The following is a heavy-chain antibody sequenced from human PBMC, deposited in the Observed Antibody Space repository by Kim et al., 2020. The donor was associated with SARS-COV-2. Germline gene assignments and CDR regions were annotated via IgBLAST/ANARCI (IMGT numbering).Heavy chain of an antibody. D-gene: IGHD3-10*01. CDR2: INAYHGNT. V-gene: IGHV1-18*01. J-gene: IGHJ4*02. CDR3: ARADYGSVNCLGY. Sequence: ASVKVSCKASGYIFSNYDITWVRQAPGQGLEWMGWINAYHGNTNYAQNLQGRVTMTTDTSTSTAYMELRSLRSDDTAVYYCARADYGSVNCLGYWGQGTL. CDR1: GYIFSNYD.